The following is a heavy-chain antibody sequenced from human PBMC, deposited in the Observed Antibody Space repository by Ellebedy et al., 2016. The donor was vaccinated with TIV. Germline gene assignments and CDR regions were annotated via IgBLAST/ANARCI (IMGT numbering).Heavy chain of an antibody. J-gene: IGHJ4*02. Sequence: GESLKISCAAAGFTFRSYAMSWVRQAPGKGLEWVSGISGSGGSTYYADSVKGRFTISRDNSKNTLYLQMTNLRAEDTALYYCAKDRYGDYVVYFDYWGQGTLVTVSS. CDR1: GFTFRSYA. D-gene: IGHD4-17*01. CDR2: ISGSGGST. CDR3: AKDRYGDYVVYFDY. V-gene: IGHV3-23*01.